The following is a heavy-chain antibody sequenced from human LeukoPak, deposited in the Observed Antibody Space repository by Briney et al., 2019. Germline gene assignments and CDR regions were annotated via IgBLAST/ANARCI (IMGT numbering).Heavy chain of an antibody. J-gene: IGHJ4*02. CDR1: GGSISSDGYY. Sequence: PSETLSLTCTVSGGSISSDGYYWSWIRQHPGKGLEWTGYIYHSGSTYYNPSLKSRVTISVDTSKNQFSLKLNSVTAADTAVYYCARDSGSGPRGHDYWGQGTLVTVS. V-gene: IGHV4-31*03. CDR3: ARDSGSGPRGHDY. D-gene: IGHD3-10*01. CDR2: IYHSGST.